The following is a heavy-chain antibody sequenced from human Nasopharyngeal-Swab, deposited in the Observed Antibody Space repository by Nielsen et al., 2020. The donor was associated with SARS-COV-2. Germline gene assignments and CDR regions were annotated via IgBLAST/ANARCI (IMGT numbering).Heavy chain of an antibody. J-gene: IGHJ6*02. CDR2: ISAYNGNT. Sequence: ASVKVSCKASGYSFTSYGISWVRKAPGQGLEWMGWISAYNGNTNYAQKLQGRVTMTTDTSKSTAYMELRSLRSDDTAVYYCARGEIVVVPAASYYYYNGMDVWGQGTTVTVSS. CDR1: GYSFTSYG. D-gene: IGHD2-2*01. V-gene: IGHV1-18*01. CDR3: ARGEIVVVPAASYYYYNGMDV.